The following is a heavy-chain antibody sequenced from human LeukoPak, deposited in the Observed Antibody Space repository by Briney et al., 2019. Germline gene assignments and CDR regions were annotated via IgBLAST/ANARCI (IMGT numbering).Heavy chain of an antibody. CDR2: IYYSGST. CDR1: GGSISSYY. J-gene: IGHJ6*03. Sequence: PSETLSLTCTVSGGSISSYYWSWIRQPPGKGLEWIGYIYYSGSTNYNPSLKSRVTISVDTSKNQFSLKLSSVTAADTAVYYCARGAAARPNRSYYYYYYMDVWGKGTTVTVSS. CDR3: ARGAAARPNRSYYYYYYMDV. D-gene: IGHD6-6*01. V-gene: IGHV4-59*01.